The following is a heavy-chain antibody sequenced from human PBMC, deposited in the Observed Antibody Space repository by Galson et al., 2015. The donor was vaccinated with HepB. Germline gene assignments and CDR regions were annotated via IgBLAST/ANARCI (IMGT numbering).Heavy chain of an antibody. D-gene: IGHD2-21*01. CDR1: GYTFTSYG. V-gene: IGHV1-18*01. Sequence: SVKVSCKASGYTFTSYGISWVRQAPGQGLEWMGWISGYNGNTNYAQKLQGRVTMTTDTSTSTAYLELRSLRSDDTAVYYCARPSYSGYFDYWGQGTLVTVSS. CDR3: ARPSYSGYFDY. J-gene: IGHJ4*02. CDR2: ISGYNGNT.